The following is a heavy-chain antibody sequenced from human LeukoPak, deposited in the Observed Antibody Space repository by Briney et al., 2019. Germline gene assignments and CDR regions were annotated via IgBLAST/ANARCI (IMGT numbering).Heavy chain of an antibody. D-gene: IGHD1-1*01. V-gene: IGHV3-11*01. CDR3: ARGHQLFFYGLDV. J-gene: IGHJ6*04. Sequence: GRSLRLSCAASGFTSSDYYMSWLRQAPGRRPECVAYISSIGNNIYYADSVKGRFTISRDTAKNSLFLQMNGLRAEDTAVYYCARGHQLFFYGLDVWGKGTAVTVSS. CDR1: GFTSSDYY. CDR2: ISSIGNNI.